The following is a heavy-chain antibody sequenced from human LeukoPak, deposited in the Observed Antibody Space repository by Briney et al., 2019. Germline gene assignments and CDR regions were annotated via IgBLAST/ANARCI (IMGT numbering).Heavy chain of an antibody. CDR2: ISAYNGST. CDR1: GYTFTSYG. V-gene: IGHV1-18*01. Sequence: GASVKVSCKASGYTFTSYGISWVRQAPGQGLEWMGWISAYNGSTNYAQKLQGRVTMTTDTSTSTAYMELRSLRSDDTAVYYCARDLLGYCSGGSCPKMDVWGQGTTVTVSS. J-gene: IGHJ6*02. D-gene: IGHD2-15*01. CDR3: ARDLLGYCSGGSCPKMDV.